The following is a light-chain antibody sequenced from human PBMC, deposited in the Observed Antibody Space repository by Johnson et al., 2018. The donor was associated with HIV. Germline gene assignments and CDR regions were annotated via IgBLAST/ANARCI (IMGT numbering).Light chain of an antibody. V-gene: IGLV1-51*02. CDR1: SSNIGNNY. Sequence: QSVLTQPPSVSAAPGQKVTISCSGSSSNIGNNYVSWYQQLPGTATKLIIYENNKRPSGIPDRFSGSKSGTSATLGITGLQTGDEADYYCGTWDSSLSAGVFGTGTKVTVL. J-gene: IGLJ1*01. CDR2: ENN. CDR3: GTWDSSLSAGV.